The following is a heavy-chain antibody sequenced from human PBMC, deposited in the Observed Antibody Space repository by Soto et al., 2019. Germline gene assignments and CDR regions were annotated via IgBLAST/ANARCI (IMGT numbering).Heavy chain of an antibody. CDR2: IYYSGST. J-gene: IGHJ6*02. CDR1: GGSISSYY. V-gene: IGHV4-59*01. Sequence: TSETLSLTCTVSGGSISSYYWSWIRQPPGKGLEWIGYIYYSGSTNYNPSLKSRVTISVDTSKNQFSLELSSVTAADTAVYYCARDRLSSSWLYYYSMDVWGQGTTVTVSS. D-gene: IGHD6-13*01. CDR3: ARDRLSSSWLYYYSMDV.